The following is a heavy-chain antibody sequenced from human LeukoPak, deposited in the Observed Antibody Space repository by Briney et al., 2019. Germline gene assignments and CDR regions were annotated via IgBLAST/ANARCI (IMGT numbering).Heavy chain of an antibody. V-gene: IGHV3-33*01. CDR3: AREFGYSSSGREGGFYYYGMDV. J-gene: IGHJ6*02. CDR2: IWYDGSNK. CDR1: GFTVSSYG. Sequence: GGSLRLSCAASGFTVSSYGINWVRQAPGKGLEWVAVIWYDGSNKYYADSVKGRFTISRDNSKNTLYLQMNSLRAEDTAVYYCAREFGYSSSGREGGFYYYGMDVWGQGTTVTVSS. D-gene: IGHD6-6*01.